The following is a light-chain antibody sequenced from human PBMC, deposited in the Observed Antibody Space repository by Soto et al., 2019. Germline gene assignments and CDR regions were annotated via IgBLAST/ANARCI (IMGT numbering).Light chain of an antibody. CDR1: NSNIGSNA. V-gene: IGLV1-36*01. CDR2: YND. Sequence: QSVLTQSPSVSGAPRQSVNISCSGNNSNIGSNAVHWYQQLPGKAHKLLMYYNDMLPSGVSDRFSGSKSGTSASLAISGLQSEDEGDYYCATWDDRLTAWVFGCGTKLTVL. CDR3: ATWDDRLTAWV. J-gene: IGLJ3*02.